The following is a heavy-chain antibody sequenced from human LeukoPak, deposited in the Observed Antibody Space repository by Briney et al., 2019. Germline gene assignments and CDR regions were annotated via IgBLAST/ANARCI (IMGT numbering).Heavy chain of an antibody. J-gene: IGHJ4*02. V-gene: IGHV3-15*01. CDR1: GFAFSSVW. CDR3: STSLYDFATKLVRRTDY. Sequence: GESLRLSCAASGFAFSSVWMNWARQSPGKGLEWVGRIKRKADGGAAEYISPVKGRFIISRDDSKNTLYLQMNSLKNEDTALYYCSTSLYDFATKLVRRTDYWGQGTLVIASS. CDR2: IKRKADGGAA. D-gene: IGHD1-26*01.